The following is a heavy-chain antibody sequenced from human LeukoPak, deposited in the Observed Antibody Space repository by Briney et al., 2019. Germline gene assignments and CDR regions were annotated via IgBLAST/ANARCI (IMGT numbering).Heavy chain of an antibody. CDR2: IKTDGSST. Sequence: PWGSLRLSCAASGFTFSSYWMHWVRQAPGKGLVWVSRIKTDGSSTDYADSVKGRFTISRDNAKNSLYLQMDSLRAEDTAVYYCARNSGYDFGLLLWGQGTLVTVSS. CDR3: ARNSGYDFGLLL. J-gene: IGHJ4*02. D-gene: IGHD5-12*01. CDR1: GFTFSSYW. V-gene: IGHV3-74*01.